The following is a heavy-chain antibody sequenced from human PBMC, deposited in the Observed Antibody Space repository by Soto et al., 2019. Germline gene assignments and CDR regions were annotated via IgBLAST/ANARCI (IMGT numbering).Heavy chain of an antibody. J-gene: IGHJ6*02. V-gene: IGHV1-58*01. Sequence: SVKVSCKASGFTFTNSAVQWVRQARGQRLDWIGWIVVGSSNTKYAQKFQERVTITRDMSTSTAYMELSSLRSEDTAVYYCAADTPHYDILTGFENYYYYGMDVWGQGTTVTVSS. CDR3: AADTPHYDILTGFENYYYYGMDV. CDR1: GFTFTNSA. D-gene: IGHD3-9*01. CDR2: IVVGSSNT.